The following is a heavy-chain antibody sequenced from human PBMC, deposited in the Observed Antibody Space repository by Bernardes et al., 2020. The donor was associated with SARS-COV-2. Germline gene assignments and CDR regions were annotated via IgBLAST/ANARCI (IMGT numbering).Heavy chain of an antibody. D-gene: IGHD6-13*01. CDR2: MNGDGTST. CDR3: ARRAAPDF. Sequence: GGSLRLSCAASGFTFSSYWMHWVRQVPGKGLVWVSRMNGDGTSTTYADSVKGRFTISRDNAKNTLYLQMNSLRAEDTAVYYCARRAAPDFWGQGTLVTVSS. V-gene: IGHV3-74*01. CDR1: GFTFSSYW. J-gene: IGHJ4*02.